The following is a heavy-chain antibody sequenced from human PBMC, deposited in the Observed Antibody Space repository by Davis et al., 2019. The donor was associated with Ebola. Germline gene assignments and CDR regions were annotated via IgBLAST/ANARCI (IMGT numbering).Heavy chain of an antibody. CDR1: GGSFSGYY. Sequence: MPSETLSLTCAVYGGSFSGYYWSWIRQPPGKGLEWIGEINHSGSTNYNPSLKSRVTISVDTSKNQFSLKLSSVTAADTAVYYCARGLWFRDPFDYWGQGTLVTVSS. CDR2: INHSGST. CDR3: ARGLWFRDPFDY. D-gene: IGHD3-10*01. J-gene: IGHJ4*02. V-gene: IGHV4-34*01.